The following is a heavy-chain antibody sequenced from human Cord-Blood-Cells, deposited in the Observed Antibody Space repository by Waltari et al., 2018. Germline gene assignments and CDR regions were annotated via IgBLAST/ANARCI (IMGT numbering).Heavy chain of an antibody. D-gene: IGHD6-19*01. Sequence: QVQLQESGPGLVKPSETLSLTCTVSGGSISSYYWSWIRQPPGKELEWLGYIYYRGSTNYSPSLQSRVTISVDTSKTQFSLKLSSVSAADTAVYYGAGGNGWDAFDSWGQGTMVTVSS. CDR1: GGSISSYY. V-gene: IGHV4-59*01. J-gene: IGHJ3*02. CDR2: IYYRGST. CDR3: AGGNGWDAFDS.